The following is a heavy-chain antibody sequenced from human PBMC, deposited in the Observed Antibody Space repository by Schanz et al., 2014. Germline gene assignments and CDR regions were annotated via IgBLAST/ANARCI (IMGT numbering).Heavy chain of an antibody. J-gene: IGHJ2*01. CDR2: ISGSGGST. V-gene: IGHV3-NL1*01. Sequence: QVQLVESGGGVVQPGRSLRLSCAASGFTFSSYGMHWVRQAPGKGLEWVSAISGSGGSTYYADSVKGRFTISRDNTKNSLFLQLNSLRADDTAVYYCARNRGSGGQNWYFDLWGRGTLVTVSS. CDR3: ARNRGSGGQNWYFDL. CDR1: GFTFSSYG. D-gene: IGHD1-26*01.